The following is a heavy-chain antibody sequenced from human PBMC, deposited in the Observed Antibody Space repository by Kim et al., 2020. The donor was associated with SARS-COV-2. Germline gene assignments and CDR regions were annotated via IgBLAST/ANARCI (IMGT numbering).Heavy chain of an antibody. CDR2: IYYSGST. Sequence: SETLSLTCTVSGGSISSYYWSWIRQPPGKGLEWIGYIYYSGSTNYNPSLKSRVTISVDTSKNQFSLKLSSVTAADTAVYYCARWGPFDCSGGSCYGYYFDYWGQGTLVTVSS. D-gene: IGHD2-15*01. CDR1: GGSISSYY. CDR3: ARWGPFDCSGGSCYGYYFDY. V-gene: IGHV4-59*01. J-gene: IGHJ4*02.